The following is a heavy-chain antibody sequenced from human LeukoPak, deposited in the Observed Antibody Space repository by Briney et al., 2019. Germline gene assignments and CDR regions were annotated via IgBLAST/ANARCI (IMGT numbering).Heavy chain of an antibody. Sequence: SETLSLTCTLSGGSLGVHYWSWIRQPPGKQLEWIGYVYHTGRTNYNPSLRSRVTMSVDAPKHRISLDLTSVTAADTAVYYCAMGHDQLLLHNWFVPWGQGIPVIVSS. CDR1: GGSLGVHY. V-gene: IGHV4-59*11. D-gene: IGHD2-2*01. CDR3: AMGHDQLLLHNWFVP. CDR2: VYHTGRT. J-gene: IGHJ5*02.